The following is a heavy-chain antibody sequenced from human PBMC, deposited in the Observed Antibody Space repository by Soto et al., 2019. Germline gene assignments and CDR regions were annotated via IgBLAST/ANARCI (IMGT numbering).Heavy chain of an antibody. CDR1: GFTFRSYG. V-gene: IGHV3-30*18. J-gene: IGHJ5*02. CDR3: AKGSRDGYNSNWFAP. D-gene: IGHD5-12*01. CDR2: ISYDGSNK. Sequence: QVQLVESGGGVVQPGRSLRLSCAVSGFTFRSYGMHWVRQAPGKGLEWVGVISYDGSNKYYAASVKGRFTISRDNSKTTLYVQMNSLTAADTAVYYCAKGSRDGYNSNWFAPWGQGTLVTVSS.